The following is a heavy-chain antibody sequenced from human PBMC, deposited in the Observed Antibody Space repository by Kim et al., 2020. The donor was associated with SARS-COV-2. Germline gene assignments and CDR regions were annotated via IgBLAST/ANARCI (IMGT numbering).Heavy chain of an antibody. V-gene: IGHV3-33*01. CDR2: IWADGHHK. CDR3: VRDPGNGPLLSTFDV. J-gene: IGHJ3*01. Sequence: GGSLRLSCVASEFTFSSYGMHWVRQAPGKGLEWVATIWADGHHKFYADSVRGRFTISRDNSKNTLYLQMNSLRVEDTAVSYCVRDPGNGPLLSTFDVWGQGAMVIVSS. CDR1: EFTFSSYG. D-gene: IGHD1-1*01.